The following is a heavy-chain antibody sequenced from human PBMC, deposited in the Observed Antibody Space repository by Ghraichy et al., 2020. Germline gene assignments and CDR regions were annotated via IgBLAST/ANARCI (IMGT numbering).Heavy chain of an antibody. CDR2: IYYSGST. V-gene: IGHV4-31*03. CDR3: ARDRYDSSGYYYFDY. J-gene: IGHJ4*02. D-gene: IGHD3-22*01. CDR1: GGSISSGGYY. Sequence: SQTHSLTCTVSGGSISSGGYYWSWIRQHPGKGLEWIGYIYYSGSTYYNPSLKSRVTISVDTSKNQFSLKLSSVTAADTAVYYCARDRYDSSGYYYFDYWGQGTLVTVSS.